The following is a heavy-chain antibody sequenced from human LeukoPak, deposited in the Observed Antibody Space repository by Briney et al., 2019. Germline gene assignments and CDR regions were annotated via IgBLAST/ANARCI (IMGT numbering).Heavy chain of an antibody. CDR3: ARSDWFDP. CDR1: GITFSGHW. V-gene: IGHV3-74*01. Sequence: GGSLRLSCAASGITFSGHWMHWVRQAPGKGPVWVARIMSDGSSTSYADSVKGRFSISSDNAKNTLYLQMNSLRAEDTAVYYCARSDWFDPWGQGTLVTVSS. J-gene: IGHJ5*02. CDR2: IMSDGSST.